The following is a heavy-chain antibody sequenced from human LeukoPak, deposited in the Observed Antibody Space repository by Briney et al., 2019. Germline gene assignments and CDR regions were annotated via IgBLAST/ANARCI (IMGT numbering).Heavy chain of an antibody. CDR1: GGSISSYY. J-gene: IGHJ5*02. Sequence: SETLSLTCTVSGGSISSYYWSWIRQPAGKGLEWIGRIYTSGSTNYNPSLKSRVTMSVDTSKNQFSLKLSSVTAADTAVYYCARESVTIFGVVRNWFDPWGQGTLVTVSS. V-gene: IGHV4-4*07. CDR2: IYTSGST. CDR3: ARESVTIFGVVRNWFDP. D-gene: IGHD3-3*01.